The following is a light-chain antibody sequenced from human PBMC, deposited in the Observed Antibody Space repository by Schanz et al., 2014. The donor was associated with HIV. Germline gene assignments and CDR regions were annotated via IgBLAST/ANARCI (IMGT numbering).Light chain of an antibody. CDR2: GAS. CDR3: QQYDNWPPLT. J-gene: IGKJ4*01. V-gene: IGKV3D-15*01. CDR1: QSISTH. Sequence: EIVLTQSPGTLSLSPGEVGTLSCRASQSISTHLAWYQQKPGQAPTLLIYGASKRATGIPDRFIGSGSGTEFTLTISSLQSEDFAVYYCQQYDNWPPLTFGGGTKVEIK.